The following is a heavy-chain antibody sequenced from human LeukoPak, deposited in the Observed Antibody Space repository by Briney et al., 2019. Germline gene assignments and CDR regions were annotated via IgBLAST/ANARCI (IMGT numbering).Heavy chain of an antibody. J-gene: IGHJ5*02. V-gene: IGHV4-34*01. CDR3: ASYYDSSGNWFDP. CDR2: INHSGST. Sequence: SETLSLTCAVYGGSFSGYYWSWIRQPPGKGLEWIGEINHSGSTNYNPSLKSRVTISVDTSKNQFSLKLSSVTAADTAVHYCASYYDSSGNWFDPWAREPWSPSPQ. CDR1: GGSFSGYY. D-gene: IGHD3-22*01.